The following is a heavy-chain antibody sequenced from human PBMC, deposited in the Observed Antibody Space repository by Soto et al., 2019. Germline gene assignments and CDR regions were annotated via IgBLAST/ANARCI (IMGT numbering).Heavy chain of an antibody. CDR3: ARAGGLHSGSPLPD. V-gene: IGHV3-48*03. Sequence: EVQLVESGGGLVQPGGSLRLSCAASGFTFSSYEMNWVRQAPGKGLEWVSYISSSGSTIYYADSVKGRFTISRDNAKNSLYLQMNSLRAEDTAVYYCARAGGLHSGSPLPDWGQGTLVTVSS. CDR1: GFTFSSYE. J-gene: IGHJ4*02. CDR2: ISSSGSTI. D-gene: IGHD1-26*01.